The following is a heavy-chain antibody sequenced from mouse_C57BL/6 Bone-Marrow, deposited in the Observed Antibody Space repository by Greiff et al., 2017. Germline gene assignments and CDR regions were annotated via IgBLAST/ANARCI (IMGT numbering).Heavy chain of an antibody. CDR1: GYTFTSYW. V-gene: IGHV1-64*01. J-gene: IGHJ3*01. CDR2: IHPNSGST. Sequence: VQLQQSGAELVKPGASVKLSCKASGYTFTSYWMHWVKQRPGQGLEWIGMIHPNSGSTNYNEKFKSKATLTVDKSSRTAYMQLSSLTSEDSAVYYCARGLGGSSFAYWGQGTLVTVSA. CDR3: ARGLGGSSFAY. D-gene: IGHD1-1*01.